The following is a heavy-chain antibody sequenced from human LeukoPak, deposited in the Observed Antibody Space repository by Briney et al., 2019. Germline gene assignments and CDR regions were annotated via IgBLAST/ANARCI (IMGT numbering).Heavy chain of an antibody. V-gene: IGHV4-31*01. Sequence: SQTLCLSCTVSGGSISSGGYYWSCIRQHPGKGLESLASIDYSGSTYYNPSLKSLVTISVDSTKNQFSLKLSSVTAADTAVYYCARVCSGGSCDTNFDYWGQGTLVTVSS. CDR1: GGSISSGGYY. D-gene: IGHD2-15*01. CDR2: IDYSGST. CDR3: ARVCSGGSCDTNFDY. J-gene: IGHJ4*02.